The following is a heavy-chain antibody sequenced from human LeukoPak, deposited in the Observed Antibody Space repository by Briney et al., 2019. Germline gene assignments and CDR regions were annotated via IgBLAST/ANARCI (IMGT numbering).Heavy chain of an antibody. CDR3: ARDVTYDSSGYYLDY. CDR1: GFTFSSYP. CDR2: ISYDGSNK. Sequence: GGSLRLSCAASGFTFSSYPMHWVRQAPGKGLEWVAVISYDGSNKYYADSVKGRFTISRDNSKNTLYLQMNSLRAEDTAVYYCARDVTYDSSGYYLDYWGQGTLVTVSS. J-gene: IGHJ4*02. V-gene: IGHV3-30*14. D-gene: IGHD3-22*01.